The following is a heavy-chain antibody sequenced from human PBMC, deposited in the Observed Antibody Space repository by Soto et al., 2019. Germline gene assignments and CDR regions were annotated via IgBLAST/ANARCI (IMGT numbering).Heavy chain of an antibody. Sequence: ASVKVSCKASGYTFTSYGISWVRQAPGQGLEWMGWISVYTGNTNYAQNLQDRITMTTDTSTSTAYMEVRSLRSGDTAVYYCARDHDYSDSSAYIWGQGTLVTVSS. D-gene: IGHD3-22*01. CDR3: ARDHDYSDSSAYI. CDR1: GYTFTSYG. CDR2: ISVYTGNT. V-gene: IGHV1-18*01. J-gene: IGHJ1*01.